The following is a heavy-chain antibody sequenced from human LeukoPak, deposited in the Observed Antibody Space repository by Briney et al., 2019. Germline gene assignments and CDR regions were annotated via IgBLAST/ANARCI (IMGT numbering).Heavy chain of an antibody. Sequence: GGSLRLSCAASGFTFSSYSMNWVRQAPGKGLEGVSSISSSSSYIYYADSVKGRFTISRDNAKNSLYLQMNSLRAEDTAVYYCATGYLTGYLPVDYWGQGTLVTVSS. J-gene: IGHJ4*02. CDR1: GFTFSSYS. V-gene: IGHV3-21*01. D-gene: IGHD3-9*01. CDR2: ISSSSSYI. CDR3: ATGYLTGYLPVDY.